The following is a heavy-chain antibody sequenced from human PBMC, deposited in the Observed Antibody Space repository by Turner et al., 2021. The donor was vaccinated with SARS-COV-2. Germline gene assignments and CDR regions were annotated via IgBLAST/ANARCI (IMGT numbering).Heavy chain of an antibody. V-gene: IGHV1-46*01. CDR3: ATVVGAV. J-gene: IGHJ4*02. CDR1: GYNFTTYY. D-gene: IGHD6-6*01. CDR2: VHPSDGRT. Sequence: QVQLVQSGAGVKKPGASVKLSCKASGYNFTTYYIPWVRQAPGQGLEWMGIVHPSDGRTDYPQRFQGRVTMTRDTSTSTVHMELSSLISEDTAVYYCATVVGAVWGQGTLVIVSS.